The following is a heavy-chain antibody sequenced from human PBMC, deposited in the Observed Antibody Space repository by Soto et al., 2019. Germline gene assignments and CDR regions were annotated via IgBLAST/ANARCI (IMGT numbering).Heavy chain of an antibody. J-gene: IGHJ4*02. V-gene: IGHV3-11*01. CDR2: ISSSGSTI. CDR3: ARGRRVVVITARGYYFDY. Sequence: GGSLRLSCAASGFTFSDYYMSWIRQAPGKGLEWVSYISSSGSTIYYADSVKGRFTISRDNAKNSLYLQMNSLRAEDTAVYYCARGRRVVVITARGYYFDYWGQGTLVTVSS. CDR1: GFTFSDYY. D-gene: IGHD3-22*01.